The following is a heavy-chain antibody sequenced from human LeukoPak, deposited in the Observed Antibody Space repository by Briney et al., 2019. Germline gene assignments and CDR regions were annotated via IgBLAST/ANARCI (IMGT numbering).Heavy chain of an antibody. CDR3: ARNIRIQLWFMAFDI. V-gene: IGHV4-59*12. J-gene: IGHJ3*02. Sequence: PSETLSLTCTVSGASIRNYHWSWIRQPPGKGLEWIAYFYDSGDSNYNPSLKSRLYTAVDTAKNQFSLRLSSVTAADTAVYYCARNIRIQLWFMAFDIWGQGTMVTVSS. CDR1: GASIRNYH. CDR2: FYDSGDS. D-gene: IGHD5-18*01.